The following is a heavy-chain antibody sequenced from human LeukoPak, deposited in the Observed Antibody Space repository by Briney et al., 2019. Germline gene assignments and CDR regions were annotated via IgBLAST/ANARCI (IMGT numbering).Heavy chain of an antibody. CDR2: INPNSGGT. CDR3: AREYSTSAFDI. D-gene: IGHD6-6*01. V-gene: IGHV1-2*06. CDR1: GYTFTGYY. J-gene: IGHJ3*02. Sequence: ASVKVSCKASGYTFTGYYMHWVRQAPGQGLEWMGRINPNSGGTNHAQKFQGRVTMTRDTSISTAYMELSRLRSDDTAVYYCAREYSTSAFDIWGQGTMVTVSS.